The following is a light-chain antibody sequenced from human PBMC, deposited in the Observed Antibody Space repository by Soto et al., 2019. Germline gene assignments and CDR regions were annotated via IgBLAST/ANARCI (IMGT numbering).Light chain of an antibody. V-gene: IGKV1-39*01. CDR3: QQTYSDIS. Sequence: LSASVGDTITITCRASRTINTYLNWFQQKPGEPPRLLIYGASTLHDGVPSRFSGSGSGADFTLTISGLQPEDFASDHCQQTYSDISFGGGTKVDIK. J-gene: IGKJ4*01. CDR1: RTINTY. CDR2: GAS.